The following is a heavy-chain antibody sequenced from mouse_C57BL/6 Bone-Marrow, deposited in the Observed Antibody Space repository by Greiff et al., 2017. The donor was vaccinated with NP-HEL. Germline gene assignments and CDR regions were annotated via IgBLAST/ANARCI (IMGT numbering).Heavy chain of an antibody. CDR3: TRERNWEGY. CDR1: GYTFTDYE. CDR2: IDPETGGT. D-gene: IGHD4-1*01. Sequence: VQLVESGAELVRPGASVTLSCKASGYTFTDYEMHWVKQTPVHGLEWIGAIDPETGGTAYNQKFKGKAILTADKSSSTAYMELRSLTSEDSAVYYCTRERNWEGYWGQGTTLTVSS. J-gene: IGHJ2*01. V-gene: IGHV1-15*01.